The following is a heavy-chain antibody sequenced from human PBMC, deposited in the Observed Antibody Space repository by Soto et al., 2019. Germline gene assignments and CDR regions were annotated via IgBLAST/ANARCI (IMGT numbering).Heavy chain of an antibody. J-gene: IGHJ6*02. Sequence: PSETLSLTCSVSGGSISSSNWRSWVRQPRGKGLEWIGEIYHSGSTNYNPSLKSRVTISVDKSKNQFSLKLSSVTAADTAVYYCARDPIVVVVAPTRYYYYYGMDVWGQGTTVTVSS. CDR2: IYHSGST. CDR3: ARDPIVVVVAPTRYYYYYGMDV. CDR1: GGSISSSNW. V-gene: IGHV4-4*02. D-gene: IGHD2-15*01.